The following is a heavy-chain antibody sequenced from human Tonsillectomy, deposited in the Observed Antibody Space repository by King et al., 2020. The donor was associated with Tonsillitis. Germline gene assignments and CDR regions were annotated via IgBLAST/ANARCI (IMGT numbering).Heavy chain of an antibody. CDR2: IYYSGST. V-gene: IGHV4-59*01. CDR1: GGSISSYY. CDR3: ARASRDIVVVPAVSVGYYYGMDV. Sequence: QLQESGPGLVKPSETLSLTCTVSGGSISSYYWSWIRQPPGKGLEWLGYIYYSGSTNYNPSLKSRVTILVDTSKYQFSLKLCSVTAADTAVCYCARASRDIVVVPAVSVGYYYGMDVWGQGTTVTVSS. J-gene: IGHJ6*02. D-gene: IGHD2-2*01.